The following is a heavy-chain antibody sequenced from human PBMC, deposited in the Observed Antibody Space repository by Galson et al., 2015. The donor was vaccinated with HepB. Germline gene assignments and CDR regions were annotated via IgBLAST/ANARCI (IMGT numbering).Heavy chain of an antibody. V-gene: IGHV1-69*13. CDR3: ARDSGLWFGGSGGNLLAMDV. D-gene: IGHD3-10*01. Sequence: SVKVSCKASGGTFGSYGISWVRQAPGQGLEWLGGSIPMFASSTYAQKNQGRLTITADESTTTAYMELSSLRSEDTAVYYCARDSGLWFGGSGGNLLAMDVWGQGTTVTVSS. J-gene: IGHJ6*02. CDR2: SIPMFASS. CDR1: GGTFGSYG.